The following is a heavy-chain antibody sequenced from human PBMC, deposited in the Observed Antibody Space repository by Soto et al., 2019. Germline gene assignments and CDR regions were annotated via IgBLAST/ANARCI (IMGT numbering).Heavy chain of an antibody. V-gene: IGHV4-34*01. CDR3: ARGGVGYSYGLDY. Sequence: SETLSLTCAVYGGAFSGYYWSWIRQPPGKGLEWIGEINHSGSTNYNPSLKSRVTISVDTSKNQFSLKLSSVTAADTAVYYCARGGVGYSYGLDYWGQGTLVT. D-gene: IGHD5-18*01. CDR1: GGAFSGYY. CDR2: INHSGST. J-gene: IGHJ4*02.